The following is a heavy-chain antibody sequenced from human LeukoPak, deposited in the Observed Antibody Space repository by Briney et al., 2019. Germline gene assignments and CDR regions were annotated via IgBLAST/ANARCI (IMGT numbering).Heavy chain of an antibody. CDR2: IYYSGST. CDR1: GGSISSSSYY. J-gene: IGHJ4*02. CDR3: ARGRAYYYDSSGFPPFDY. D-gene: IGHD3-22*01. V-gene: IGHV4-39*01. Sequence: PSETLSLTCTVSGGSISSSSYYWGWIRQPPGKGLEWIGSIYYSGSTYYNPSLKSRVTISVDTSKNQFSLKLSSVTAADTAVYYCARGRAYYYDSSGFPPFDYWGQGTLVTVSS.